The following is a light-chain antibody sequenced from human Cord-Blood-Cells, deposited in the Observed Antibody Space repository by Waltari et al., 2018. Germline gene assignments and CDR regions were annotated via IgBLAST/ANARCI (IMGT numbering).Light chain of an antibody. J-gene: IGLJ3*02. Sequence: QSVLTQPPSVSGAPGQRVTISCTGSSSNIGAGYAVHWYQQLPGKAPKLLIYGNSNRPSGVPDRFSGSKSGTSASLAITGLQAEDEADYYCQAYDSSLSGWVFGGGTKLTVL. CDR3: QAYDSSLSGWV. CDR1: SSNIGAGYA. CDR2: GNS. V-gene: IGLV1-40*01.